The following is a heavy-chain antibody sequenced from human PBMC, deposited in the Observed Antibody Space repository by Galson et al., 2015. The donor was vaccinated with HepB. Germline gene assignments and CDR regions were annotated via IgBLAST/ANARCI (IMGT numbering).Heavy chain of an antibody. J-gene: IGHJ6*02. D-gene: IGHD4-17*01. CDR3: ARENGDAHYYYYGMDV. Sequence: GFTVSSNYMSWVRQAPGKGLEWVSVIYSGGSTYYADSVKGRFTISRHNSKNTLYLQMNSLRAEDAAVYYCARENGDAHYYYYGMDVWGQGTTVTVSS. CDR2: IYSGGST. CDR1: GFTVSSNY. V-gene: IGHV3-53*04.